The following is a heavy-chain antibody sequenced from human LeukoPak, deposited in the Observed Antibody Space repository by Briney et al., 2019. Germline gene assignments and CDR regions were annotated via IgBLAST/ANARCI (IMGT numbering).Heavy chain of an antibody. Sequence: GGSPRLSCAASGFTFSSYAMSWVRQAPGKGLEWVSAISGSAGSTYYADSVKGRFTISRDNSKNTLYLQMNSLRGEDTAVYYCAKDFRVGYSAHFDYWGQGALVTVSS. CDR2: ISGSAGST. CDR3: AKDFRVGYSAHFDY. D-gene: IGHD2-21*01. V-gene: IGHV3-23*01. CDR1: GFTFSSYA. J-gene: IGHJ4*02.